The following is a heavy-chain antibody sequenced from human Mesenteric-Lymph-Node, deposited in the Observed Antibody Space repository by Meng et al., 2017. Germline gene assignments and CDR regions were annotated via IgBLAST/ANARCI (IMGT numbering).Heavy chain of an antibody. CDR2: INSDGSNT. Sequence: GESLKISCGAYGFSLDYYWMHWVRQAPGKGLVWVSGINSDGSNTMYADFVKGRFTISRDNAKNTQFLQMKSLRADDTAIYYCVRVNGADAFDIWGQGTMVTVSS. V-gene: IGHV3-74*03. CDR1: GFSLDYYW. J-gene: IGHJ3*02. D-gene: IGHD2-8*01. CDR3: VRVNGADAFDI.